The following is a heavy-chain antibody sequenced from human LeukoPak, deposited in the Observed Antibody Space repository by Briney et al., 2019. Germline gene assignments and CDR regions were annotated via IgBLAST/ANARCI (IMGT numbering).Heavy chain of an antibody. V-gene: IGHV3-23*01. D-gene: IGHD3-9*01. CDR1: EFTFSSYA. CDR2: ISGSGDST. CDR3: AKTGPHLTGYARRAFDI. Sequence: GGSLRLSCAASEFTFSSYAMSWVRQAPGKGLEWVSLISGSGDSTYYADSVKGRCTISRDNSRNRLYLRINSLRDDDTAVYYCAKTGPHLTGYARRAFDIWGQGTMVTVSS. J-gene: IGHJ3*02.